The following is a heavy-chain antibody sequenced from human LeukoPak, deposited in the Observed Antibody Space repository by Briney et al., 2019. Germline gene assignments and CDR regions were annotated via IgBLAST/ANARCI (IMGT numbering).Heavy chain of an antibody. J-gene: IGHJ6*02. V-gene: IGHV1-8*01. CDR1: GYTFTSYD. CDR3: ASHYGSGSYYTSYGMDV. Sequence: ASVKVSCKASGYTFTSYDINGVRQATGQGLEWMGWMNPNSGNTGYAQKFQGRVTMTRNTSISTAYMELSSLRYEDTAVYYCASHYGSGSYYTSYGMDVWGQGTTVTVSS. D-gene: IGHD3-10*01. CDR2: MNPNSGNT.